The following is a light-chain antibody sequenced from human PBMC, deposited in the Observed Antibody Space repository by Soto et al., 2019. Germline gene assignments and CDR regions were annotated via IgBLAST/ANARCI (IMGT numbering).Light chain of an antibody. CDR2: GAS. CDR1: QSVSTNF. J-gene: IGKJ1*01. Sequence: EIVLTQSPGTLSLSPGEGATLSCRASQSVSTNFFASYQQKPGQAPRLLIYGASTRDTVIPDSFSGSGSETDFALNISRLEPEDFAVYYCQQSGRSSWTFGQGTKVEIK. CDR3: QQSGRSSWT. V-gene: IGKV3-20*01.